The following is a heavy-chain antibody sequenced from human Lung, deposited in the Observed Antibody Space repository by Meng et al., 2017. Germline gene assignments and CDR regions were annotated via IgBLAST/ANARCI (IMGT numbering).Heavy chain of an antibody. D-gene: IGHD6-19*01. J-gene: IGHJ4*02. Sequence: QVQLQALAPVPVKPSVPWSLTRAVSGGCISRSHWWSWVRQPPGKELEWIGEHYHSGSTNYNPSIKSRVTISVDKSKNQFSLKLSSVTAADTAVYYCARRGLWLDPQSFDYWGQGTLITVSS. V-gene: IGHV4-4*02. CDR1: GGCISRSHW. CDR2: HYHSGST. CDR3: ARRGLWLDPQSFDY.